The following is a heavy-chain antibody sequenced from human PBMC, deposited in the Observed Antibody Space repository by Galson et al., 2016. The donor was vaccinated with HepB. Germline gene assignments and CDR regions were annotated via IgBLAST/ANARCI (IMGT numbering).Heavy chain of an antibody. CDR1: EFSFRNYG. V-gene: IGHV3-33*01. D-gene: IGHD3-3*01. CDR2: IWSDRNMT. J-gene: IGHJ6*02. CDR3: ARALRWPRTPKNHFHGMDV. Sequence: SLRLSCAASEFSFRNYGMHWVRQAPGKGLQWVAVIWSDRNMTDSADSVKGRFTISRDNSKNTLYLQMNSLRVEDTAVYYCARALRWPRTPKNHFHGMDVWGQGTTVTVSS.